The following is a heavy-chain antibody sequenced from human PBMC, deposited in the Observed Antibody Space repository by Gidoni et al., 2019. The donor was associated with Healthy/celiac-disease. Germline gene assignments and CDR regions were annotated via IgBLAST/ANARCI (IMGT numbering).Heavy chain of an antibody. D-gene: IGHD6-13*01. CDR3: ARDFSSSWDERWLFDY. CDR1: GGPFSSYA. J-gene: IGHJ4*02. Sequence: QVQLVQSGAEVKKPGSSVKVSCKASGGPFSSYAISWVRQAPGQGLEWMGGIIPIFGTANYAQKFQGRVTITADESTSTAYMELSSLRSEDTAVYYCARDFSSSWDERWLFDYWGQGTLVTVSS. V-gene: IGHV1-69*01. CDR2: IIPIFGTA.